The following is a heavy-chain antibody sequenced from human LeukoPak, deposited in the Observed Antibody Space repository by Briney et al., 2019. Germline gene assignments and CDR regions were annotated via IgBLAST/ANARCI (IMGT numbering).Heavy chain of an antibody. CDR1: GGSISSYY. CDR2: IYYSGST. V-gene: IGHV4-59*01. D-gene: IGHD6-13*01. Sequence: SETLSLTCTVFGGSISSYYWSWIRQPPGKGLEWIGYIYYSGSTNYNPSLKSRVTISVDTSKNQFSLKLSSVTAADTAVYYCARAAAAGKGSFDYWGQGTLVTVSS. J-gene: IGHJ4*02. CDR3: ARAAAAGKGSFDY.